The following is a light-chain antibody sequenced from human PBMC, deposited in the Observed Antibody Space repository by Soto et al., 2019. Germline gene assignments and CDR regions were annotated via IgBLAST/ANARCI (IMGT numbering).Light chain of an antibody. CDR2: DAS. CDR3: LQDFNYPWT. CDR1: QSVSSN. V-gene: IGKV3D-15*01. J-gene: IGKJ1*01. Sequence: EIVMRQSPATLSVSPGEGATLSCRASQSVSSNLAWYQQKPGQAPRLLIYDASNRATGIPARFSGSGSGTDFTLTISGLQPEDFATYFCLQDFNYPWTFGQGTKVDIK.